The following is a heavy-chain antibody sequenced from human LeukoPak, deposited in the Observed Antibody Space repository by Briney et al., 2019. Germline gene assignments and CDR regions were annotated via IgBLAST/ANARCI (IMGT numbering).Heavy chain of an antibody. D-gene: IGHD3-10*01. CDR1: GFTFSSYE. CDR3: ARDSAGSMVRGVIKHYYGMDV. J-gene: IGHJ6*02. V-gene: IGHV3-48*03. CDR2: ISSSGSTI. Sequence: PGESLRLSCAASGFTFSSYEMNWVRQAPGKGLEWVSYISSSGSTIYYADSVKGRFTISRDNAKNSLYLQMNSLRAEDTAVYYCARDSAGSMVRGVIKHYYGMDVWGQGTTVTVSS.